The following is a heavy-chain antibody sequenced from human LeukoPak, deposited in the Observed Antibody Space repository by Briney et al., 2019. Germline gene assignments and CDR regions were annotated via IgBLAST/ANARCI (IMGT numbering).Heavy chain of an antibody. CDR3: ASTPYNWNDGPGDY. J-gene: IGHJ4*02. D-gene: IGHD1-1*01. CDR1: GYTFTSYG. Sequence: ASVKVSCTASGYTFTSYGISWVRQAPGQGLEWMGWISAYNGNTNYAQKLQGRVTMTTDTSTSTAYMELRSLRSDDTAVYYCASTPYNWNDGPGDYWGQGTLVTVSS. CDR2: ISAYNGNT. V-gene: IGHV1-18*01.